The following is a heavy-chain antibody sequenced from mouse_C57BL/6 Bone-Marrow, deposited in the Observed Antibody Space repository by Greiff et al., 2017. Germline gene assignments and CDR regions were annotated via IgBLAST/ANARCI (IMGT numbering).Heavy chain of an antibody. CDR2: IFPGSGST. Sequence: QVQLQQSGPELVKPGASVKISCKASGYTFTDYYINWVKQRPGQGLEWIGWIFPGSGSTYYNEKFKGTATLTVVKSSSTAYMLLSSLTSEDSAVYFFARESPYYYGISYYYARDYWGQGTSVTVSS. J-gene: IGHJ4*01. CDR1: GYTFTDYY. CDR3: ARESPYYYGISYYYARDY. D-gene: IGHD1-1*01. V-gene: IGHV1-75*01.